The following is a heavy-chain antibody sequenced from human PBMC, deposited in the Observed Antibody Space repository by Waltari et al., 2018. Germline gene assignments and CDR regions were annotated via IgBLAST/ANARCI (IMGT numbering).Heavy chain of an antibody. V-gene: IGHV3-23*04. D-gene: IGHD3-10*01. CDR3: AKGIRATATYFYMDV. CDR1: GFTFSPST. Sequence: ESRLEESGGGLAQPGKSLRLSCSASGFTFSPSTMTWVRPAPGKWLEWVASIRGDGQTSFYADSVKGRCIISRDKSKSTLFLHLNSLRGDDTARYYCAKGIRATATYFYMDVWGKGTTVTVSS. J-gene: IGHJ6*03. CDR2: IRGDGQTS.